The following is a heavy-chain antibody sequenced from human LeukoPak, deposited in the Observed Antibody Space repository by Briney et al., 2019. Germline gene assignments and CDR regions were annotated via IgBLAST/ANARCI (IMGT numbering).Heavy chain of an antibody. Sequence: ASVKVSCKASGYTFTSYGISWVRQAPGQGLEWMGWISAYNGNTNYAQKLQGRVTMTTDTSTSTAYMELRSLRSDDTAVYYCARDPYYYDSSGPGAFDIWGQGTMVTVSS. V-gene: IGHV1-18*01. CDR2: ISAYNGNT. D-gene: IGHD3-22*01. CDR3: ARDPYYYDSSGPGAFDI. CDR1: GYTFTSYG. J-gene: IGHJ3*02.